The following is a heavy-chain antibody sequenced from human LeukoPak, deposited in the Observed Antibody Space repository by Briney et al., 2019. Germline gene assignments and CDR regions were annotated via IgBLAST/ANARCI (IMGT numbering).Heavy chain of an antibody. CDR3: ATERLSRHGEELSSHPLDY. CDR2: INPIFGTT. CDR1: GGTFNSYA. Sequence: SVKVSCKASGGTFNSYAINWVRQAPGQGLEWMGGINPIFGTTNYAQKFQGRVTITADESTNTAYMEVSSLISEDTAIYYCATERLSRHGEELSSHPLDYWGQGTQVTVSS. J-gene: IGHJ4*02. D-gene: IGHD3-16*02. V-gene: IGHV1-69*13.